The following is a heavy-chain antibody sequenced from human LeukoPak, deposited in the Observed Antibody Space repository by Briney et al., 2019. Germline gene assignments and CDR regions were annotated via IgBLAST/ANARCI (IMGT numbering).Heavy chain of an antibody. Sequence: GRSLRLSCAASGFTFSSYGMHWVRRAPGKGLEWVAVIWYDGSNKYYADSVKGRFTISRDNSKNTLYLQMNSLRAEDTAVYYWAREEASYNFGYWGQGTLVTVSS. D-gene: IGHD5-24*01. CDR1: GFTFSSYG. V-gene: IGHV3-33*01. CDR3: AREEASYNFGY. J-gene: IGHJ4*02. CDR2: IWYDGSNK.